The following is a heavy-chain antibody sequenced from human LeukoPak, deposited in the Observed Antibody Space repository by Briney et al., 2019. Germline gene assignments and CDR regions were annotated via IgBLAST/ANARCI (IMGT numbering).Heavy chain of an antibody. Sequence: PSETLSLTCTVSGYSISSGYYWGWIRQPPGKGLEWIGNIYHSGSTSYNPSLKSRVTISVDTSKNQFSLKLNSVTAADTAVYYCARGLTYYYDSSGYCFDYWGQGTLVTVSS. CDR1: GYSISSGYY. V-gene: IGHV4-38-2*02. CDR2: IYHSGST. D-gene: IGHD3-22*01. CDR3: ARGLTYYYDSSGYCFDY. J-gene: IGHJ4*02.